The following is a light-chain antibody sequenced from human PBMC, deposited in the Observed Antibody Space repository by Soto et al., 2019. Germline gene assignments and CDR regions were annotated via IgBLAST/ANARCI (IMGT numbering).Light chain of an antibody. J-gene: IGKJ1*01. V-gene: IGKV3-11*01. CDR3: HQRQSWPRT. Sequence: EIVLTQSPATLSSSPGETATLSCRASQYVGTRLAWYQHKPGQAPRLLIYYMSNRATGIPARFSGSGSGTDFTLTINSLAPEDFAIYYCHQRQSWPRTFGQGTKVEIK. CDR2: YMS. CDR1: QYVGTR.